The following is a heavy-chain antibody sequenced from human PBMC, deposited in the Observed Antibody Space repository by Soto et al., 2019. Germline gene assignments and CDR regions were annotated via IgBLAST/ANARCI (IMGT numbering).Heavy chain of an antibody. CDR2: INHSGST. CDR3: ARGGVTYNYYYYYMDF. J-gene: IGHJ6*03. CDR1: GGSFSGYY. V-gene: IGHV4-34*01. Sequence: QVQLQQWGAGLLKPSETLSLTCAVYGGSFSGYYWSWIRQPPGKGLEWIGEINHSGSTNYNPSLQRRVTISVDTSKNRFSLKLSSVTAADTAVYYCARGGVTYNYYYYYMDFWGKGTTVTVSS. D-gene: IGHD2-21*02.